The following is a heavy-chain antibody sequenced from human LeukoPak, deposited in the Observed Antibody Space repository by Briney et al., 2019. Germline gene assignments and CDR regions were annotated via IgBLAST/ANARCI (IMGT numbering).Heavy chain of an antibody. CDR2: IYYSGNT. CDR1: GGSNSSSGYS. Sequence: PSETLSLTCSVSGGSNSSSGYSWGWIRQPPGKGLEWIGSIYYSGNTYYYPSLKSRVTISVDTSKNQFSLELRSVTAADTAVYYCARRSGDWSGYFDSWGQGTLVTVSS. V-gene: IGHV4-39*01. D-gene: IGHD2-21*02. J-gene: IGHJ4*02. CDR3: ARRSGDWSGYFDS.